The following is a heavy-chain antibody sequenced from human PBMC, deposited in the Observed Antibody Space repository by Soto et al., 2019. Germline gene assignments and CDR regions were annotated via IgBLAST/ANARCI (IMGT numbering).Heavy chain of an antibody. Sequence: GGSLRLSCAACGFTFISYAMSWVRQAPGKGLEWVSGISGSGEKSYNADSVKGRFTIYRDNSKNTPYLQMNSLRAEDTAVYYCAKDPLGDYYFDYWGQGTLVTVSS. D-gene: IGHD4-17*01. J-gene: IGHJ4*02. V-gene: IGHV3-23*01. CDR2: ISGSGEKS. CDR3: AKDPLGDYYFDY. CDR1: GFTFISYA.